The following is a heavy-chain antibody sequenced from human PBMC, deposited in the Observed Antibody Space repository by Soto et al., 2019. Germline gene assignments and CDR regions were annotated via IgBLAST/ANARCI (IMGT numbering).Heavy chain of an antibody. CDR1: GASFSPNY. V-gene: IGHV4-59*08. CDR3: ARLAAYYLDLDP. CDR2: IYFGGTT. J-gene: IGHJ5*02. Sequence: SETLSLTCTVSGASFSPNYWAWIRQPPGKGLEWIGYIYFGGTTRYNPSLESRVTISLDTSKNQFSLRLSSVTAADTALYFCARLAAYYLDLDPWGRGTLVTVSS. D-gene: IGHD3-9*01.